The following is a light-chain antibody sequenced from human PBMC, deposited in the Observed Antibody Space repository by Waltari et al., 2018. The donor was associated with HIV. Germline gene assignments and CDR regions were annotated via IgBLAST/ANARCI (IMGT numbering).Light chain of an antibody. Sequence: DIQMNLSPSSLSASVGDRVTTTCRASPNILTYLTWYRQKPGKAPNLLIYDASSLQSGVPSRFSGSGSGTDFTLTISDLQPEDFATYYCQQSYTTPRTFGQGTKVQI. CDR2: DAS. CDR3: QQSYTTPRT. V-gene: IGKV1-39*01. CDR1: PNILTY. J-gene: IGKJ1*01.